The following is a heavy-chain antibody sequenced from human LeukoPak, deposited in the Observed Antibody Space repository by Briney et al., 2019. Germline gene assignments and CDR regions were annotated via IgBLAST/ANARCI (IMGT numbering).Heavy chain of an antibody. J-gene: IGHJ6*02. V-gene: IGHV3-7*01. CDR1: GFTFTIYW. CDR3: ARRTLYYGMDV. D-gene: IGHD2-15*01. Sequence: GGSLRLSCAASGFTFTIYWMSWVRQAPEKGLEWVANIDQDGREKSFVDSVKGRFSISRDNAKNTLHLQMNSLRVEDTGVYYCARRTLYYGMDVWGQGTTVTVSS. CDR2: IDQDGREK.